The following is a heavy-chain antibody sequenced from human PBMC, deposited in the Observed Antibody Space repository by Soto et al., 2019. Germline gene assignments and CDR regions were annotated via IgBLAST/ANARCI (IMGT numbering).Heavy chain of an antibody. Sequence: QVRLVESGGGVVQPGRSLRLSCAASGFTFRSYGMHWVRQAPGKGLEWVALISYDGSDEYYGDSMQGRFSISRDNSKDSLYLQINSLRVEDTAVYYCAKHADYENDAVDVWGQGTMVTASS. V-gene: IGHV3-30*18. CDR2: ISYDGSDE. D-gene: IGHD4-17*01. J-gene: IGHJ3*01. CDR3: AKHADYENDAVDV. CDR1: GFTFRSYG.